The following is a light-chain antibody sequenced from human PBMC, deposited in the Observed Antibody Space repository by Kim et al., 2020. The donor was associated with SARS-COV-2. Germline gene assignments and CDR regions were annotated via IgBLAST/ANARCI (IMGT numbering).Light chain of an antibody. Sequence: SYELTQDPAVSVALGQTVRITCQGDSLGSYYASWYKQSPGQAPLLIVYDKNSRPSGIPDRFSGSKSGNTASLSISGAQAEDEADYYCNSRDNNGNVVFGGGTQLTVL. CDR1: SLGSYY. CDR2: DKN. V-gene: IGLV3-19*01. CDR3: NSRDNNGNVV. J-gene: IGLJ2*01.